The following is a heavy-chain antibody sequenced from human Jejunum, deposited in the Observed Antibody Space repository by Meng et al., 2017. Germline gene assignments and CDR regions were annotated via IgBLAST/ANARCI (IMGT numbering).Heavy chain of an antibody. V-gene: IGHV4-4*02. J-gene: IGHJ4*02. D-gene: IGHD2-2*01. CDR3: ARLGYCSSTSCYPDY. CDR2: IYHNGNP. Sequence: QVQLQESGPGLVKPSGTLSLTCAVSGGSISSSHWWSWVRQPPGKGLEWIGEIYHNGNPNYNPSLKSRVTISSDKSKNQFSLKLSSVTAADTAVYYCARLGYCSSTSCYPDYWGQGTLVTVSS. CDR1: GGSISSSHW.